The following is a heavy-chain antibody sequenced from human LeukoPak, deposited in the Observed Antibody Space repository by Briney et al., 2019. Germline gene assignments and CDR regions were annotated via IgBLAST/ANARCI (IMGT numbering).Heavy chain of an antibody. V-gene: IGHV3-53*01. CDR1: WFSVSASY. CDR3: ARAITIYSYGGFEI. CDR2: IYTDGST. D-gene: IGHD2-15*01. Sequence: GGSLRLSYAAAWFSVSASYMAWVRQAPGKVLEFVSIIYTDGSTYYGDSLMGLFTISTDNHQNTLYLQLNSLRDEHTAVYYCARAITIYSYGGFEIWGQGTMVAVS. J-gene: IGHJ3*02.